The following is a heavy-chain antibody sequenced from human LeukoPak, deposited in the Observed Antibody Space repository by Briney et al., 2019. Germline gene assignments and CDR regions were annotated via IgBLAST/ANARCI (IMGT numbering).Heavy chain of an antibody. CDR2: ISYDGSNK. CDR1: GFTFSSYA. J-gene: IGHJ6*02. CDR3: AGHYRDSSGLITDYYYYGMDV. Sequence: PGGSLRLSCAASGFTFSSYAMHWVRQAPGKGLEWVAVISYDGSNKYYADSVKGRFTISRDNSKNTLYLQMNSLRAGDTAVYYCAGHYRDSSGLITDYYYYGMDVWGQGTTVTVSS. V-gene: IGHV3-30-3*01. D-gene: IGHD6-19*01.